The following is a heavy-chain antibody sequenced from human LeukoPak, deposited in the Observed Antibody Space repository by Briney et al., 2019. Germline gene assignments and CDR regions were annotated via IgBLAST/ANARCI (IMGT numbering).Heavy chain of an antibody. CDR3: AREGSSSWYLNWFDP. V-gene: IGHV4-39*07. Sequence: SETLSLTCTVSGGSISSSSYYWGWIRQPPGKGLEWIGSIYYSGSTYYNPSLKSRVTISVDTSKNQFSLKLSSVTAADTAVYYCAREGSSSWYLNWFDPWGQGTLVTVSS. D-gene: IGHD6-13*01. CDR1: GGSISSSSYY. CDR2: IYYSGST. J-gene: IGHJ5*02.